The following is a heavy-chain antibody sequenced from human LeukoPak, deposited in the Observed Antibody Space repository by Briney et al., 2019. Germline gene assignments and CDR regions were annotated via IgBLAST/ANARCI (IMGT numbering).Heavy chain of an antibody. Sequence: SQTLSLTCTVSGGSISSGSYYWSWIRQPAGKGLEWIGRIYTSGSTNYNPSLKSRVTISVDTSKNQFSLKLSSVTAADTAVYYCARGPRRHRTYYYYGMDVWGQGTTVTVSS. CDR1: GGSISSGSYY. V-gene: IGHV4-61*02. CDR2: IYTSGST. J-gene: IGHJ6*02. CDR3: ARGPRRHRTYYYYGMDV.